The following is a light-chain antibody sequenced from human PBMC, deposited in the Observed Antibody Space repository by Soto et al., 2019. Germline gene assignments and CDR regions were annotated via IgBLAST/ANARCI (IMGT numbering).Light chain of an antibody. CDR3: QQYGNSPIFT. CDR2: GTS. J-gene: IGKJ3*01. CDR1: RSVDIDY. V-gene: IGKV3-20*01. Sequence: PGDRSPPSCMGIRSVDIDYLAWYQQRPGQAPRLLIFGTSSRAPGIPDRFRGSGSGTDFTLTISRLEPEDFAVYYCQQYGNSPIFTFGPGTKVDIK.